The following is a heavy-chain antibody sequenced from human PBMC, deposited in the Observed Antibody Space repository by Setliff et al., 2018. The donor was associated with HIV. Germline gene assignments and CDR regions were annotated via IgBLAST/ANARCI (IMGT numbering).Heavy chain of an antibody. D-gene: IGHD3-3*01. CDR2: IYIYNSGST. Sequence: SETLSLTCSVSGGSFSGYYWSWIRQPPGKGLEWIGYIYIYNSGSTNYNPSLTSRVTISAGTSRNQFSLKLTSVTAADTAIYYCARGVNFDYWGQGTQVTVSS. J-gene: IGHJ4*02. CDR1: GGSFSGYY. V-gene: IGHV4-59*01. CDR3: ARGVNFDY.